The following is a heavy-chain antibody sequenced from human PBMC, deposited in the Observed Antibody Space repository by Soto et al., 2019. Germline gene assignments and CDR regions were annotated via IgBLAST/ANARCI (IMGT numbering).Heavy chain of an antibody. J-gene: IGHJ4*02. CDR3: ARDIDWYSNSSGFDN. V-gene: IGHV3-33*01. D-gene: IGHD1-26*01. Sequence: QVQLVESGGGVVQPGRSLRLSCAASGSTFSSYGMHWVRQAPGKGLEWVAVIWYDGSNKHYADPVKGRFTISRDNSKNTLSLQMNSLRAEDTAIYYCARDIDWYSNSSGFDNWGQGTLVTVSS. CDR2: IWYDGSNK. CDR1: GSTFSSYG.